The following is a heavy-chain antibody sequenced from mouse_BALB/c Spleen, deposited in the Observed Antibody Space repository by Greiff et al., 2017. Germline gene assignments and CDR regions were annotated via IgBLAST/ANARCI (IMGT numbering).Heavy chain of an antibody. J-gene: IGHJ4*01. Sequence: EVKLQESGGGLVKPGGSLKLSCAASGFTFSSYAMSWVRQTPEKRLEWVATISSGGSYTYYPDSVKGRFTISRDNAKNTLYLQMSSLRSEDTAMYYCAIHYYGYDAMDYWGQGTSVTVSS. CDR3: AIHYYGYDAMDY. V-gene: IGHV5-9-3*01. CDR2: ISSGGSYT. D-gene: IGHD1-2*01. CDR1: GFTFSSYA.